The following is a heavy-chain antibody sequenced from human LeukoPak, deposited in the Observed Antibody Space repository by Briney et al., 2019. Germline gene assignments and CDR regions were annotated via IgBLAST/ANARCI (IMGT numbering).Heavy chain of an antibody. J-gene: IGHJ4*02. CDR2: IYYSGST. Sequence: RPSETLSLTCTVSGGSISSYYWSWIRQPPGKGLEWIGYIYYSGSTNYNPSLKSRVTISVDTSKNQFSLKLSSVTAADTAVYYCARHPAAAAGLIYFDYWGQGTLVTVSS. CDR3: ARHPAAAAGLIYFDY. CDR1: GGSISSYY. V-gene: IGHV4-59*08. D-gene: IGHD6-13*01.